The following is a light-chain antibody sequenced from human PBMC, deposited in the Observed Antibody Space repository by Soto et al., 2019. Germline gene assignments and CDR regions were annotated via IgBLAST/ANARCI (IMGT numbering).Light chain of an antibody. CDR2: GVS. Sequence: IVLTQSPGTLSLPPGERGTLSCRASQTIGNSYLAWYQQKPGQAPRLLIYGVSNRAPGIADRFRGSGSGTDFTLTINRLEPEDSAVYYCQQYAFSPGTFGQGTKVEIK. V-gene: IGKV3-20*01. CDR3: QQYAFSPGT. CDR1: QTIGNSY. J-gene: IGKJ1*01.